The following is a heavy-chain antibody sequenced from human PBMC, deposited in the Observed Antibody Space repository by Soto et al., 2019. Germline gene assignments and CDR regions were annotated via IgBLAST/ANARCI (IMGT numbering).Heavy chain of an antibody. J-gene: IGHJ4*02. V-gene: IGHV3-30*18. CDR3: AKESTGGWHWLDN. Sequence: QVQLVESGGGVVQPGRSLRLSCAASGFTFRTYGMHWVRQAPGKRLEWVAAISSDGTKKYYGDSVKGRFTISRDSAKYTVYLEMNSLTIEDAAEYYCAKESTGGWHWLDNCGQGTLVTVSS. CDR1: GFTFRTYG. CDR2: ISSDGTKK. D-gene: IGHD6-19*01.